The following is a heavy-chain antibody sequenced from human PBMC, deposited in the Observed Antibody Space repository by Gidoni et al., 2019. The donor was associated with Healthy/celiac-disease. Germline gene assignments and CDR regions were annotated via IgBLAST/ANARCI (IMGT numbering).Heavy chain of an antibody. CDR1: GGSFSGYY. V-gene: IGHV4-34*01. Sequence: QVQLQQWGAGLLKPSEPLSLTCAVYGGSFSGYYWSWIRQPPGKGLEWIGEINHSGSTNYNPSLKSRVTISVDTSKNQFSLKLSSVTAADTAVYYCARGVVVAATPWYYYYGMDVWGQGTTVTVSS. CDR3: ARGVVVAATPWYYYYGMDV. CDR2: INHSGST. J-gene: IGHJ6*02. D-gene: IGHD2-15*01.